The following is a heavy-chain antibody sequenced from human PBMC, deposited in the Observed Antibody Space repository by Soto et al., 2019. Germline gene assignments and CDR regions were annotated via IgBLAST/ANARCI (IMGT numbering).Heavy chain of an antibody. J-gene: IGHJ6*02. V-gene: IGHV3-23*01. Sequence: GGSLRLSCLASGFTFSDFAMTWVRHVPGRGLEWVASLDGAGGSTYYAESVRGRFSISRDNSQNTLFLQMKRLTVDDTAIYYCAAPRDEYGSGVSWFTYGMDIWGRGTTVTVCS. CDR2: LDGAGGST. D-gene: IGHD3-10*01. CDR3: AAPRDEYGSGVSWFTYGMDI. CDR1: GFTFSDFA.